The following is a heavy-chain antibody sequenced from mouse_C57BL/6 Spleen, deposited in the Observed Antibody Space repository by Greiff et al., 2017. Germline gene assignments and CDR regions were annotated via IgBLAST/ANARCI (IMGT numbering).Heavy chain of an antibody. D-gene: IGHD3-3*01. CDR1: GFSLTSYG. V-gene: IGHV2-5*01. CDR3: AKKGGTGYAMDY. J-gene: IGHJ4*01. CDR2: IWRGGST. Sequence: VQLQESGPGLVQPSQSLSITCTVSGFSLTSYGVHWVRQSPGKGLEWLGVIWRGGSTDYNAAFMSRLSITKDNSKSQVFFKMNRLQADDTAIYYCAKKGGTGYAMDYWGQGTSVTVSS.